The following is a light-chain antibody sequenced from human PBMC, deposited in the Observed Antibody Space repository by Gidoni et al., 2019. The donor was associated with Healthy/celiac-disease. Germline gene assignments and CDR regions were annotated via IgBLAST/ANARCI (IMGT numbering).Light chain of an antibody. CDR3: IQGSRELT. Sequence: DVGMTQAPLSLPVTRGQPASISCRSSQSLVNSDGNTYLIWFQQRPVQSPRLLIYKVSKRYSWVPYRFSGSGSGTFFTLKIIRVEAVDVGVYYCIQGSRELTFGGGTKVEIK. V-gene: IGKV2-30*01. CDR1: QSLVNSDGNTY. J-gene: IGKJ4*01. CDR2: KVS.